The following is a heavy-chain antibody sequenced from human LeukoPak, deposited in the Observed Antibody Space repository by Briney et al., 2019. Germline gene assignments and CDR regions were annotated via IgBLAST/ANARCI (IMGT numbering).Heavy chain of an antibody. CDR3: ARAGRGGIVGADYFDY. Sequence: GGSLRLSCAASGFIFSTYVMTWVRQAPGKGLEWVSIISGSGGSTYYADSVKGRFTISRDNSKNTLYLQMNSLRVEDTAVYYCARAGRGGIVGADYFDYWGQGTLVSVSS. J-gene: IGHJ4*02. D-gene: IGHD1-26*01. CDR2: ISGSGGST. CDR1: GFIFSTYV. V-gene: IGHV3-23*01.